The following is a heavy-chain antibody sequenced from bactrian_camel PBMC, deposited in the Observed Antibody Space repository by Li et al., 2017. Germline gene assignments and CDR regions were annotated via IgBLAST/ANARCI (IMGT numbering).Heavy chain of an antibody. CDR1: PQLYIYC. CDR2: IDSDGSA. Sequence: HVQLVESGGGSAQTGGSLRLSCEVPPQLYIYCIGWLRRTPDQERKGVAIIDSDGSAKYADSVKGRFTISKDNAKNTLYLQMNSLKPEDTAMYYCAADARQYAGSWRSLVADSFDYWGQGTQVTVS. D-gene: IGHD6*01. V-gene: IGHV3S53*01. CDR3: AADARQYAGSWRSLVADSFDY. J-gene: IGHJ4*01.